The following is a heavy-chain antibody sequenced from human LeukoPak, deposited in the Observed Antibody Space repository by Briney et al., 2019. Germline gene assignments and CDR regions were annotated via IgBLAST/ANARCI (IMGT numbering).Heavy chain of an antibody. CDR1: GGSISSSSYY. V-gene: IGHV4-39*07. J-gene: IGHJ5*02. CDR3: ARVGGDLGWFDP. Sequence: SETLSLTCTVSGGSISSSSYYWGWIRQPPGKGLEWIGSIYYSGSTYYNPSLKSRVTISVDTSKNQFSLKLSSVTAADTAVYYCARVGGDLGWFDPWGQGTLVTVSS. CDR2: IYYSGST. D-gene: IGHD3-10*01.